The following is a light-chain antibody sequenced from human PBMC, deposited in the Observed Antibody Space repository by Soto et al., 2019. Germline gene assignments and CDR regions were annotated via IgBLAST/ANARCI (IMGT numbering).Light chain of an antibody. V-gene: IGKV1-33*01. Sequence: IQMTQSHSSLSASVGDRFTITCQASQNINNYLNWYQQKPGRAPKLLIYDASNLEAGVPSRFRGSGSGTDFTFTISRLQPEDIATYYCQQYENRPTFGQGTRLEIK. CDR3: QQYENRPT. CDR1: QNINNY. CDR2: DAS. J-gene: IGKJ5*01.